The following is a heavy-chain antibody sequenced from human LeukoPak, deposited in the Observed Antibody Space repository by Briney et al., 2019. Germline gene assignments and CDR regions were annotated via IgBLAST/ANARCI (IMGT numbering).Heavy chain of an antibody. CDR1: GFSFRSYG. CDR2: ISSDEINE. CDR3: ASSAAAGTG. V-gene: IGHV3-30*03. D-gene: IGHD6-13*01. Sequence: GGSLRLSCAASGFSFRSYGMHWVRQAPGKGLEWVAVISSDEINEYYADSVKGRFTISRDNAKNSLYLQMNSLRAEDTAVYYCASSAAAGTGWGQGTLVTVSS. J-gene: IGHJ4*02.